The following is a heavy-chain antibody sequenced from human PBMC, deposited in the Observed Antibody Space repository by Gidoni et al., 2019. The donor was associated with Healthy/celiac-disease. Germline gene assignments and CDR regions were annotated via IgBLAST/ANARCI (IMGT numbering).Heavy chain of an antibody. CDR2: IYYSGST. CDR3: ARVPVVTAIHYFDY. V-gene: IGHV4-31*03. Sequence: QVQLQESGPGLVTPSQTLSLTCTVSGGSISSGGYYWSWIRQHPGKGLEWIGYIYYSGSTYYNPSLKSRVTISVDTSKNQFSLKLSSVTAADTAVYYCARVPVVTAIHYFDYWGQGTLVTVSS. CDR1: GGSISSGGYY. J-gene: IGHJ4*02. D-gene: IGHD2-21*02.